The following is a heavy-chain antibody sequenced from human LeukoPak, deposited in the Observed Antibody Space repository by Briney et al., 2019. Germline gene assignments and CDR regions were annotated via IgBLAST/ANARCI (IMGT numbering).Heavy chain of an antibody. CDR2: INAVNDNT. D-gene: IGHD2-15*01. CDR1: GYTFTSYA. J-gene: IGHJ5*02. V-gene: IGHV1-3*01. Sequence: GSVRVSCMASGYTFTSYAIHCVPQAPGQRLEWVGWINAVNDNTKYSQTFQGRVTITRDTSASTAYMELSSLRSEGTAVYYCARDLSYRTVGTCYPNWFGPWGQGTLVTVSS. CDR3: ARDLSYRTVGTCYPNWFGP.